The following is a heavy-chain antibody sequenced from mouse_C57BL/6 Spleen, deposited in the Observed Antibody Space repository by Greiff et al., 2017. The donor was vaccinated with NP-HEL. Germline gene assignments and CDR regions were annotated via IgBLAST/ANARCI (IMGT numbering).Heavy chain of an antibody. J-gene: IGHJ2*01. CDR3: ARSGGTTEDYFDY. CDR1: GYAFSSYW. D-gene: IGHD1-1*01. CDR2: IYPGDGDT. Sequence: VQLQQSGAELVKPGASVKISCKASGYAFSSYWMNWVKQRPGKGLEWIGQIYPGDGDTNYNGKFKGKATLTADKSSSTAYMQLSSLTSEDSAVYFCARSGGTTEDYFDYWGQGTTLTVSS. V-gene: IGHV1-80*01.